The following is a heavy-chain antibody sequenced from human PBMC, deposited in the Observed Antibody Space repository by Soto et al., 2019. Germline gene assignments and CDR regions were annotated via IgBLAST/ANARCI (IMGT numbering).Heavy chain of an antibody. CDR3: VKDESINWYSGHFRH. Sequence: PGGSLRLSCAASGLIFDDYAMHWVRQAPGKGLEWVSGVSWNSATIGYAGSVKGRFTISRDNAKNSLHLQMNSLRAEDTAFYYCVKDESINWYSGHFRHWGQGTLVTVSS. D-gene: IGHD6-13*01. CDR2: VSWNSATI. J-gene: IGHJ1*01. V-gene: IGHV3-9*01. CDR1: GLIFDDYA.